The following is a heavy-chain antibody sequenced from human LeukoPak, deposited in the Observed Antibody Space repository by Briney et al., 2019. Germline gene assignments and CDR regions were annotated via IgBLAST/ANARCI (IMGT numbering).Heavy chain of an antibody. CDR1: GGSISSRSYY. J-gene: IGHJ4*02. Sequence: NTSETLSLTCTVSGGSISSRSYYWGWIRQPPGKGLEWIGSIYYSGSTYYNSSLKSRVTISVDTSKNQFSLSLSSVTAADTAVYYCASDRSGLSFCFWGQGTLVTVSS. D-gene: IGHD3-22*01. CDR2: IYYSGST. CDR3: ASDRSGLSFCF. V-gene: IGHV4-39*01.